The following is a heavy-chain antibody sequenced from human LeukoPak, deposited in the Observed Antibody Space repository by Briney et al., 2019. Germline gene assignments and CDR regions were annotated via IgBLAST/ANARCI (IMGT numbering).Heavy chain of an antibody. CDR1: GASFSTNY. CDR3: ARLYQQSKWKYYYYYMDV. CDR2: VFDSGST. D-gene: IGHD1-1*01. Sequence: SETLSLTCSVSGASFSTNYWSWIRQPPGGGLGWVGYVFDSGSTNSNPSLKSRVTISVDTSTNQFPLRLSSVTAADTAVYYCARLYQQSKWKYYYYYMDVWGKGTAVTVSS. J-gene: IGHJ6*03. V-gene: IGHV4-59*01.